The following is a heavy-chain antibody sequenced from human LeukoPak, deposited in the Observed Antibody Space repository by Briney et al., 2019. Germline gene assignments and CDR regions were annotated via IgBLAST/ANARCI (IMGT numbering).Heavy chain of an antibody. CDR2: ISGSGGST. J-gene: IGHJ6*03. V-gene: IGHV3-23*01. CDR3: AREYYYDRHYYFYMDV. Sequence: GGSLRLSCAASGFTFSSYGMSWVRQAPGKGLEWVSAISGSGGSTYYADSVKGRFTISRDNSKNTLYLQMNSLRAEDTAVYYCAREYYYDRHYYFYMDVWGKGTTVTVSS. CDR1: GFTFSSYG. D-gene: IGHD3-22*01.